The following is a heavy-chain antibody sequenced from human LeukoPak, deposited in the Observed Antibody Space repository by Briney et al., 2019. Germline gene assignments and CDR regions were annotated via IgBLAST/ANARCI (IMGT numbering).Heavy chain of an antibody. J-gene: IGHJ1*01. CDR1: GGSISSCSYY. CDR3: ARGGYSSIREYFQH. CDR2: IYTSGST. D-gene: IGHD6-13*01. Sequence: SQTLSLTCTVSGGSISSCSYYWSWIRQPPGKGLEWIGRIYTSGSTNYNPSLKSRVTISVDTSKNQFSLKLSSVTAADTAVYYCARGGYSSIREYFQHWGQGTLVTVSS. V-gene: IGHV4-61*02.